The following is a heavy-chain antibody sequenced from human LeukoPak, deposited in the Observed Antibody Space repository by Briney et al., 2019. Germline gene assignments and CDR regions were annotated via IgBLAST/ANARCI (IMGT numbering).Heavy chain of an antibody. J-gene: IGHJ4*02. CDR3: ARLGTGWSFDF. CDR1: GFTFSNYV. V-gene: IGHV3-23*01. Sequence: GGSLRLSCTGSGFTFSNYVMSWVRQAPGKRLEWGSGISDSGDDTDYADSVKVRFTISRDNSKNTVSLQMNSLRAEDKAVSYCARLGTGWSFDFWGQGTLVAASS. CDR2: ISDSGDDT. D-gene: IGHD6-19*01.